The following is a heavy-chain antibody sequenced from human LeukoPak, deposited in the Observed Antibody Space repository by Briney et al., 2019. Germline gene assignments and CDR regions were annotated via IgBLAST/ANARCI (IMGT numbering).Heavy chain of an antibody. J-gene: IGHJ4*02. Sequence: PSETLSLTCTVSGGSISSYYWSWIRQPPGKGLEWLGYIYYSGSTNYNPSFKSRVTISVDTSKNQFSLKLSSVTAADTAVYYCASARGYSYGYDYWGQGTLVTVSS. V-gene: IGHV4-59*01. D-gene: IGHD5-18*01. CDR2: IYYSGST. CDR1: GGSISSYY. CDR3: ASARGYSYGYDY.